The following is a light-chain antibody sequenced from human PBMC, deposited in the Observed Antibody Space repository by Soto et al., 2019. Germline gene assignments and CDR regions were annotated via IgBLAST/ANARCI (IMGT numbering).Light chain of an antibody. Sequence: SVLTQPPSASGSPGQSVTISCTGTSSDVGRYNYISWYQQRPGKAPKLIIYEVSKRPSGVPDRLSGFKHGNTASLTVSGLQAEDEADYYCSSYAGNSRYVFGTGTKVTVL. J-gene: IGLJ1*01. CDR2: EVS. CDR3: SSYAGNSRYV. V-gene: IGLV2-8*01. CDR1: SSDVGRYNY.